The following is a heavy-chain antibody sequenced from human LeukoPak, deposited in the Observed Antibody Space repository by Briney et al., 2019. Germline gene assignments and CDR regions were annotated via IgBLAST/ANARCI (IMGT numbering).Heavy chain of an antibody. CDR1: GFNVSNNY. CDR3: AIDRDLDC. CDR2: IYSGGTT. Sequence: GGSLRLSCAASGFNVSNNYMSWIRQAPGKGLEWVSVIYSGGTTYYADSVKGRFTISRDNSKNTVYLQMNSLRAEDTAVYYCAIDRDLDCWGQGTLVTVSS. J-gene: IGHJ4*02. D-gene: IGHD3-10*01. V-gene: IGHV3-53*01.